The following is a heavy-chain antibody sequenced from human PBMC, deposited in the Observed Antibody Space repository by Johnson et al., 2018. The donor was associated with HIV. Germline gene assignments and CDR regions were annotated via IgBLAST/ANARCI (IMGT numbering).Heavy chain of an antibody. Sequence: VQLVESGGGLVKPGGSLRLSCAASGFTFSNAWMSWVRQAPGKGLEWVGRIKSKTDGGTTDYAAPVKGRFTISRDDSKNTLYLQMTSLKTEDTAVYYCTTEIGFSSLPPPVGHAFDIWGQGTMVTVSS. J-gene: IGHJ3*02. CDR3: TTEIGFSSLPPPVGHAFDI. CDR2: IKSKTDGGTT. D-gene: IGHD1-14*01. CDR1: GFTFSNAW. V-gene: IGHV3-15*01.